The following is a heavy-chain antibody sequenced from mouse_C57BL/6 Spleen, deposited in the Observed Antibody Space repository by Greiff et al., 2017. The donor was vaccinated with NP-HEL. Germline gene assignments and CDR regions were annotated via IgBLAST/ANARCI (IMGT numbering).Heavy chain of an antibody. J-gene: IGHJ4*01. Sequence: VQLQQSGAELVRPGTSVKMSCKASGYTFTNYWIGWAKQRPGHGLEWIGDIYPGGGYTNYNEKFKGKATLTADKSSSTAYMQVSSLTSEDSAIYYCARKSTTVVGGNYAMDYWGQGTSVTVSS. CDR3: ARKSTTVVGGNYAMDY. D-gene: IGHD1-1*01. CDR2: IYPGGGYT. V-gene: IGHV1-63*01. CDR1: GYTFTNYW.